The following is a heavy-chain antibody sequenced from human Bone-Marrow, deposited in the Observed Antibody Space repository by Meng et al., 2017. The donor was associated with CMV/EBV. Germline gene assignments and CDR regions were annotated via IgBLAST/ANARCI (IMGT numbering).Heavy chain of an antibody. CDR1: GYTFTSYG. Sequence: ASVKVSCKASGYTFTSYGISWVRQAPGQGLEWMGWISAYNGNTNYAQKLQGRVTMTTDTSTSTAYMELRSLRSDDTAVYYCARDLADYDFWSGPPVDYWGQGTLVTFSS. J-gene: IGHJ4*02. CDR3: ARDLADYDFWSGPPVDY. CDR2: ISAYNGNT. D-gene: IGHD3-3*01. V-gene: IGHV1-18*01.